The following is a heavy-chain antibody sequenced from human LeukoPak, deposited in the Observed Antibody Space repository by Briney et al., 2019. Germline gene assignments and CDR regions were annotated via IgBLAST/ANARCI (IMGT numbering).Heavy chain of an antibody. J-gene: IGHJ4*02. CDR3: AREAYCGGDCYSVAYFDY. V-gene: IGHV1-69*13. CDR2: IIPIFGTA. CDR1: GGTFSSYA. D-gene: IGHD2-21*01. Sequence: EASVKVSCKASGGTFSSYAISWVRQAPGQGLEWMGGIIPIFGTANYAQKFQGRVTITADESTSTAYTELSSLRSEDTAVYYCAREAYCGGDCYSVAYFDYWGQGTLVTVSS.